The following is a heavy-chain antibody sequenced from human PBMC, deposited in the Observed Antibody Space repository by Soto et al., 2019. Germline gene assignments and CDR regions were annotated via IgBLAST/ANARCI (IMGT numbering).Heavy chain of an antibody. Sequence: GGSLRLSCSASGFTFSSYGLHWVRQSPGKGLEWVAVISYDGSNKYYADSVKGRFTISRDNSKNTLYLQMNSLRAVHTAVFYCAKVLRLGPRRGRPYYFSGMDVWGQGATVTVSS. CDR1: GFTFSSYG. V-gene: IGHV3-30*18. CDR2: ISYDGSNK. J-gene: IGHJ6*02. D-gene: IGHD6-25*01. CDR3: AKVLRLGPRRGRPYYFSGMDV.